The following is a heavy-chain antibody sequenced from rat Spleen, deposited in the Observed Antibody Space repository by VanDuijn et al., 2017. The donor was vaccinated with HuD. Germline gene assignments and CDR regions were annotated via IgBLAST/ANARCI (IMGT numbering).Heavy chain of an antibody. CDR1: GFSLTSYH. D-gene: IGHD5-1*01. Sequence: QVQLKESGPGLMQPSQTLSLTCIVSGFSLTSYHVHWVRQSPGKGLEWMAVIWSGGNTDYNSALKSRLSISRDTSKSQVFLKMNSLQTEDTATYHCARAPGNGYVMDAWGQGASVTVSS. J-gene: IGHJ4*01. V-gene: IGHV2-45*01. CDR2: IWSGGNT. CDR3: ARAPGNGYVMDA.